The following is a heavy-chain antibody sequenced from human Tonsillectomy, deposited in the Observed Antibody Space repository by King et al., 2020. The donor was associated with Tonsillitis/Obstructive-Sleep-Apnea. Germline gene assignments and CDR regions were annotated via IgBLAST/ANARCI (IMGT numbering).Heavy chain of an antibody. CDR1: GYTLTELS. Sequence: QLVQSGAEVKKPGASVKVSCKVSGYTLTELSMHWVRQAPGKGLEWMGGFDPEDGETIYAQKFQGRVTMTEDTSTDTAYMELSSLRSEDTAVYYCATAKVRNSRWELLGWFDPWGQGTLVTVSS. J-gene: IGHJ5*02. V-gene: IGHV1-24*01. CDR2: FDPEDGET. CDR3: ATAKVRNSRWELLGWFDP. D-gene: IGHD1-26*01.